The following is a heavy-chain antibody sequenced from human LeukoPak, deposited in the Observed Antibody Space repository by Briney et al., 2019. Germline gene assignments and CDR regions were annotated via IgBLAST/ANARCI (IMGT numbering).Heavy chain of an antibody. J-gene: IGHJ6*02. Sequence: GGSLRLSCAASGFTVSSNYMSWVRQAPGRGLEWVSVIYSGGSTYYADSVKGRFTISRDNSKNTLYLQMNSLRAEDTAVYYCAREPTRTYGMDVWGQGTTVTVSS. CDR1: GFTVSSNY. CDR2: IYSGGST. CDR3: AREPTRTYGMDV. V-gene: IGHV3-53*01.